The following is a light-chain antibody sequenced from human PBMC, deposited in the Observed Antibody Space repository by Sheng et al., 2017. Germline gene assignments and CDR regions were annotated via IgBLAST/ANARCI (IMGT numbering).Light chain of an antibody. CDR2: EVT. Sequence: QSALTQPASVSASPGQSITISCTGSSNDVDAYYFVSWYQQHPGKAPKVMIYEVTKRPSGVPGRFSGSKSDNTASLTVSGLEAEDEADYYCCSYASSNSYVFGTGTKVTVL. J-gene: IGLJ1*01. CDR1: SNDVDAYYF. V-gene: IGLV2-23*02. CDR3: CSYASSNSYV.